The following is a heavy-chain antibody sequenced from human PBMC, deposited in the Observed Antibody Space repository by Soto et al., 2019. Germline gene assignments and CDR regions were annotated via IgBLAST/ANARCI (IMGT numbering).Heavy chain of an antibody. CDR3: ARVYKAASGGPDY. Sequence: GESLKISCKASVYSFTDYWIGWVRQMPGRGLEWMGLIYPGDSDTRYGPSFQGQVTISADKSISTAYLQWRTLRASDTAKYYCARVYKAASGGPDYWGQGT. J-gene: IGHJ4*02. CDR2: IYPGDSDT. D-gene: IGHD6-13*01. CDR1: VYSFTDYW. V-gene: IGHV5-51*01.